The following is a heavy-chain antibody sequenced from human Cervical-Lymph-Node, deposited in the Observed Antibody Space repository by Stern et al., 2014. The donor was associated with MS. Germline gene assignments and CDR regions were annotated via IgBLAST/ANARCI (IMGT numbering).Heavy chain of an antibody. CDR1: GDSISSYY. CDR3: ARLSTVVDY. CDR2: VYYSGTT. D-gene: IGHD4-23*01. J-gene: IGHJ4*02. Sequence: VQLVESGPGLVKPSETLSLTCTVSGDSISSYYWSWIRQPPGKGLEWIGHVYYSGTTYSNPSLTGRVTITVDTSNKQFSLKLDPVTAADTAVYYCARLSTVVDYWGQGTLVTVSS. V-gene: IGHV4-59*08.